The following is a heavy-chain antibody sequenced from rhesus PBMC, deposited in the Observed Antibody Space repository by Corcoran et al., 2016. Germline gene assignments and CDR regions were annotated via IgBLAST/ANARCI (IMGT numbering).Heavy chain of an antibody. V-gene: IGHV4-93*01. D-gene: IGHD3-16*01. Sequence: QVQLQESGPAVVKPSETLSLTCAVSGGSISSSNWWSWLRQPPGKGLEWIGGIYGSGGSTEYNPSLKRRVTIASDTSKSQVSLKMSSVTAADTAVYYCARSVNSGSYYPEYVEFWGQGALVTVSS. J-gene: IGHJ1*01. CDR2: IYGSGGST. CDR3: ARSVNSGSYYPEYVEF. CDR1: GGSISSSNW.